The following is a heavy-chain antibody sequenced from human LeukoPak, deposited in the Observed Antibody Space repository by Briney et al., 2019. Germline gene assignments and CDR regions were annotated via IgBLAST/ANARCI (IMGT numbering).Heavy chain of an antibody. CDR3: ATIDSSGYSDYFDY. J-gene: IGHJ4*02. V-gene: IGHV1-69*04. CDR2: IIPILGIA. CDR1: GYTFTSYG. D-gene: IGHD3-22*01. Sequence: SVKVSCKASGYTFTSYGISWVRQAPGQGLEWMGRIIPILGIANYAQKFQGRVTITADKSTSTAYMELSSLRSEDTAVYYCATIDSSGYSDYFDYWGQGTLVTVSS.